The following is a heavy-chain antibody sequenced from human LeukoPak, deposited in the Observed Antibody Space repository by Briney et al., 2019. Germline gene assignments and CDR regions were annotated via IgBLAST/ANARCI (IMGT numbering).Heavy chain of an antibody. D-gene: IGHD3-10*01. V-gene: IGHV4-34*01. CDR3: ARCSLWFGELSCVY. Sequence: SETLSLTCAVYGGSFSGYYWSWIRQPPGKGLEWIREINHSGSTNYNPSLKSRVTISVDTSKNQFSLKLSSVTAADTAVYYCARCSLWFGELSCVYWGQGTLVTVSS. CDR1: GGSFSGYY. CDR2: INHSGST. J-gene: IGHJ4*02.